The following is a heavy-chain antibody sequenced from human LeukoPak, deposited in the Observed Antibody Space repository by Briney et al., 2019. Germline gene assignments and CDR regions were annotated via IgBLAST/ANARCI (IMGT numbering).Heavy chain of an antibody. J-gene: IGHJ4*02. D-gene: IGHD1-26*01. V-gene: IGHV1-2*02. CDR2: INPNSGGT. CDR1: GYTFTDYY. Sequence: EASVKVSCKASGYTFTDYYMHWVRQAPGQGLEWMGWINPNSGGTNYAQKFQGRVTMTRDTSISTACMDLSRLRSDDTAVYYCAREAGSGSGSYEVRYWGQGTLVTVSS. CDR3: AREAGSGSGSYEVRY.